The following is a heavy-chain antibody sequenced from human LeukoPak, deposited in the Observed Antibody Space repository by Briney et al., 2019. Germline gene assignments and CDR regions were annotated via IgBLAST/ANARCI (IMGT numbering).Heavy chain of an antibody. V-gene: IGHV1-2*02. CDR2: INPNSGGT. CDR3: ARDIVPTLGVRRGLVF. Sequence: ASVKVSCKASGYTFTGYYVHWVRQAPGQGLEWMGWINPNSGGTNYAQKFQGRVTMTRDTSTSTAYMELSRLRSDDTAVFYCARDIVPTLGVRRGLVFWGQGTLVTVSS. CDR1: GYTFTGYY. D-gene: IGHD5-12*01. J-gene: IGHJ4*02.